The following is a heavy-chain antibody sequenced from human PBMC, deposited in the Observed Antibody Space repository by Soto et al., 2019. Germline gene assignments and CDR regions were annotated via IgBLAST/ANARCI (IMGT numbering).Heavy chain of an antibody. D-gene: IGHD3-22*01. V-gene: IGHV3-23*01. CDR1: GFPFSSYA. J-gene: IGHJ4*02. CDR3: AKGKIVVVITTEFDY. CDR2: ISGSGGST. Sequence: GGFLSLSCAASGFPFSSYAMSWVRQAPGKGLEWVSAISGSGGSTYYADSVKGRFTISRDNSKNTLYLQMNSLRAEDTAVYYCAKGKIVVVITTEFDYWGQGTLVTVSS.